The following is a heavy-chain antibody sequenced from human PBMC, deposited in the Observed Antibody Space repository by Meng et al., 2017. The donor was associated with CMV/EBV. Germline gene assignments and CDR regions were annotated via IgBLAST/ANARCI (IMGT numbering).Heavy chain of an antibody. CDR1: GGSISSSSYY. Sequence: GSLRLSCTVSGGSISSSSYYWGWIRQPPGKGLEWIGSIYYSGSTYYNPSLKSRVTISVDTSKNQFSLKLSSVTAADTAVYYCASMSDYYDSTARDYWGQGTLVTVSS. J-gene: IGHJ4*02. V-gene: IGHV4-39*07. CDR3: ASMSDYYDSTARDY. CDR2: IYYSGST. D-gene: IGHD3-22*01.